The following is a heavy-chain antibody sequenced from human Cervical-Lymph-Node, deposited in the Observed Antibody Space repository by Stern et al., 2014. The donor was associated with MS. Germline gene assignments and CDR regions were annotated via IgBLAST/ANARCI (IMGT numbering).Heavy chain of an antibody. V-gene: IGHV1-69*06. Sequence: QVQLLQSGAEVKKPGSSVKVSCKASGDSLSNYGFSWVRQAPGQGLEWLGGLIPLFGTANYAQKFQGRVTLTADNSTSTVYMELSSLTSEDTAVYFCARDSDYENSYAMDVWGQGTTVTVSS. CDR2: LIPLFGTA. CDR1: GDSLSNYG. CDR3: ARDSDYENSYAMDV. J-gene: IGHJ6*02. D-gene: IGHD5-12*01.